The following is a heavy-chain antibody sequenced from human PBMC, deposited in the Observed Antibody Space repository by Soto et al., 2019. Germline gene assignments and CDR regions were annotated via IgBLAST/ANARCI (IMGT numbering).Heavy chain of an antibody. J-gene: IGHJ3*01. CDR3: TTPRDSGSYSAFDV. CDR2: IGNKADRYPT. CDR1: GFTFSDHY. D-gene: IGHD1-26*01. Sequence: DVLLVESGGGLVQPGGSLRLSCAVSGFTFSDHYIDWVRQAPGKGLEWIGRIGNKADRYPTEYAASVKGRIIVSRDDLKNSVYLQMNSLKIEDTAVYYCTTPRDSGSYSAFDVWGQGTMVTVSS. V-gene: IGHV3-72*01.